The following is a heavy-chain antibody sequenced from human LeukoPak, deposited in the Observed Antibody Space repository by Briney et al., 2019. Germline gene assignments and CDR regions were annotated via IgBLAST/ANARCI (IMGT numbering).Heavy chain of an antibody. CDR3: ARACWTHGAIGDFDI. CDR2: IWYDVTNR. CDR1: GLNFRSYN. D-gene: IGHD1-26*01. Sequence: PAESLTLSCAVSGLNFRSYNLHWVRQAPGKGLAWVAVIWYDVTNRYYSDSGKGRFTISRDNAKNSLYLQMNSLRGEDTAVYYCARACWTHGAIGDFDIWGQGTMVTVSS. V-gene: IGHV3-33*01. J-gene: IGHJ3*02.